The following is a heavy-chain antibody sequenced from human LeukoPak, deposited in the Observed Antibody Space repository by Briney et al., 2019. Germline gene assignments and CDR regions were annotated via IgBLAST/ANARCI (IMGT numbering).Heavy chain of an antibody. CDR3: ARVYQGVSLFDGIDY. Sequence: GPLRLSCAASGFTFSSYSMNWVRQAPGKGLEWVSSISTSSSYINYADSVKGRFTISRDNAKKSLYLQMNSLRAEDTAVYYCARVYQGVSLFDGIDYWGQGTLVIVSS. CDR2: ISTSSSYI. J-gene: IGHJ4*02. CDR1: GFTFSSYS. D-gene: IGHD3-10*01. V-gene: IGHV3-21*01.